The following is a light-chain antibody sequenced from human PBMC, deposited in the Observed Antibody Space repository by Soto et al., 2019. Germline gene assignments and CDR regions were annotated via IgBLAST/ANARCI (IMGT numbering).Light chain of an antibody. CDR2: SNN. Sequence: QSALTQPPSASGTPGQRVTISCSGSSSNIGSNTVNWYQQLPGTAPKLLIYSNNQRPSGVPDRFSGSKSGNTASLTVSGLQAEDEADYYCSSYAGSSNVFGTGTKVTVL. J-gene: IGLJ1*01. CDR1: SSNIGSNT. V-gene: IGLV1-44*01. CDR3: SSYAGSSNV.